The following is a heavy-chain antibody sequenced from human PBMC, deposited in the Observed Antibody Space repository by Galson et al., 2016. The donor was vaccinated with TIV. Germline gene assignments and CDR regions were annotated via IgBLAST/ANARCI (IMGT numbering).Heavy chain of an antibody. CDR1: GYTFTVHP. J-gene: IGHJ4*02. CDR3: ARPPYCGAYCYKYDS. D-gene: IGHD2-21*01. V-gene: IGHV1-3*01. Sequence: SVKVSCKASGYTFTVHPIHWVRQAPGQRPEWMGWINAGNGDTKYSQRFQGRVTFTRDTSASTAYMELSSLTSEDTAVYYCARPPYCGAYCYKYDSWGQGTLVTVSS. CDR2: INAGNGDT.